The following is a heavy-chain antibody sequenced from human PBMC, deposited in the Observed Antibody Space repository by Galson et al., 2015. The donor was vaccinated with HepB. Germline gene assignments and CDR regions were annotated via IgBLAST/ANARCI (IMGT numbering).Heavy chain of an antibody. CDR2: IYHSGST. J-gene: IGHJ5*02. D-gene: IGHD3-22*01. CDR3: ARGYYDSSGFHPTWFDP. Sequence: TLSLTCAVSGGSISSGGYSWSWIRQPPGKGLEWIGYIYHSGSTYYNPSLKSRVTISVDRSKNQFSLKLSSVTAADTAVYYCARGYYDSSGFHPTWFDPWGQGTLVTVSS. CDR1: GGSISSGGYS. V-gene: IGHV4-30-2*01.